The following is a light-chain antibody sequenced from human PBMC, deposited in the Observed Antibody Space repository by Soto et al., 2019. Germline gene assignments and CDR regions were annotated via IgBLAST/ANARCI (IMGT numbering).Light chain of an antibody. J-gene: IGLJ2*01. CDR3: QSWDTDTVV. V-gene: IGLV4-69*01. CDR1: SRHSNYA. CDR2: LDSDGSH. Sequence: QLVLTQSPSASASLGASVKLTCTLSSRHSNYAIAWHQQKPDKGPRYLMKLDSDGSHSNGDGIPDRFSGSSSGAERYLTISSLQSEDEADYYCQSWDTDTVVFGGGTKLTVL.